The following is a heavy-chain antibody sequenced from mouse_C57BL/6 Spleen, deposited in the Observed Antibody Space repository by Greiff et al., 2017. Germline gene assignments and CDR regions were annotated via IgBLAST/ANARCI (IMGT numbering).Heavy chain of an antibody. CDR3: ARPTYGSSSHYYAMDY. J-gene: IGHJ4*01. V-gene: IGHV1-53*01. CDR1: GYTFTSYW. CDR2: INPSNGGT. Sequence: VQLQQPGTELVKPGASVKLSCKASGYTFTSYWMHWVKQRPGQGLEWIGNINPSNGGTNYNEKFKSKATLTVDKSSSTAYMQLSSLTSEDSAVYYCARPTYGSSSHYYAMDYWGQGTSVTVSS. D-gene: IGHD1-1*01.